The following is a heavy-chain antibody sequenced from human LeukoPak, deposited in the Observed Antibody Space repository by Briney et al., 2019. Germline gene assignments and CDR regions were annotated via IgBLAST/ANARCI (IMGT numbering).Heavy chain of an antibody. J-gene: IGHJ4*02. D-gene: IGHD7-27*01. CDR2: ISSSSSYI. CDR3: AKDTQTGMYYFDY. V-gene: IGHV3-21*04. Sequence: GGSLRLSCAASGFTFSSYSMNWVRQAPGKGLEWVSSISSSSSYIYYADSVKGRFTISRDNAKNSLYLQMNSLRAEDTALYYCAKDTQTGMYYFDYWGQGTLVTVSS. CDR1: GFTFSSYS.